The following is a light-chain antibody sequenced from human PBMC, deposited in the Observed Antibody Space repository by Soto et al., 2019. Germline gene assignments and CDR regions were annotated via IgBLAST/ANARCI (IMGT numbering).Light chain of an antibody. J-gene: IGKJ1*01. CDR3: LQDYNYPRS. Sequence: AIQMTQSPSSLSASVGDRVTITCRASQGIRHDLGWYQQKPGKAPKLLIYAASSLQSGAPSRFSGSGSGTDFSLTISSPQPEDFATYYCLQDYNYPRSFGQGTRVEIK. CDR2: AAS. V-gene: IGKV1-6*01. CDR1: QGIRHD.